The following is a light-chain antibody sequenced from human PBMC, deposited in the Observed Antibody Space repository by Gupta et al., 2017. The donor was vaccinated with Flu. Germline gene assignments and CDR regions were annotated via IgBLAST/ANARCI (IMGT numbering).Light chain of an antibody. CDR1: QSISSY. J-gene: IGKJ1*01. CDR3: QQSYSTPHT. V-gene: IGKV1-39*01. CDR2: AAS. Sequence: DIQMTQSPYSLSTSVGDRGTIACRASQSISSYLNWYQQKPGKASKLLIYAASSLQSGVPSRFSGSGSGTDFTLTISSLQPEDFATYYCQQSYSTPHTFGQGTKVEIK.